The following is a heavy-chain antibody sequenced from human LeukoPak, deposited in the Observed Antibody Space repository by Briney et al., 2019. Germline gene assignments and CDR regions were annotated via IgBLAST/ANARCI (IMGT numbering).Heavy chain of an antibody. Sequence: GGSLRLSCAASGFTFSSYSMNWVRQAPGKGLEWVSYISSSSSTIYYADSVKGRFTISRDNAKSSLYLQMNSLRAEDTAVYYCARELRFLEWLPFDYWGQGTLVTVSS. V-gene: IGHV3-48*01. D-gene: IGHD3-3*01. CDR3: ARELRFLEWLPFDY. CDR1: GFTFSSYS. CDR2: ISSSSSTI. J-gene: IGHJ4*02.